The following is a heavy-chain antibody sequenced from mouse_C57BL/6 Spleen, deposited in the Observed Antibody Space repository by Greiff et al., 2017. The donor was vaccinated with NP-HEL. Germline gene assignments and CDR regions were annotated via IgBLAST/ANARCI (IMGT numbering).Heavy chain of an antibody. CDR3: AREGLGNSFDY. D-gene: IGHD2-14*01. Sequence: VMLVESGPELVKPGASVKISCKASGYAFSSSWMNWVKQRPGKGLEWIGRIYPGDGDTNYNGKFKGKATLTADKSSSTAYMQLSSLTSEDSAVYFCAREGLGNSFDYWGQGTTLTVSS. CDR1: GYAFSSSW. V-gene: IGHV1-82*01. CDR2: IYPGDGDT. J-gene: IGHJ2*01.